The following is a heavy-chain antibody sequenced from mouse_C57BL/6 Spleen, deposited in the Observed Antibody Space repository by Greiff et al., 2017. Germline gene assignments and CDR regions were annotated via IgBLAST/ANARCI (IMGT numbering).Heavy chain of an antibody. CDR3: ARGREKGAMDY. CDR1: GYTFTSYW. Sequence: QVHVKQPGAELVRPGTSVKLSCKASGYTFTSYWMHWVKQRPGQGLEWIGVIDPSDSYTNYNQKFKGKATLTVDTSSSTAYMQLSSLTSEDSAVYYCARGREKGAMDYWGQGTSVTVSS. CDR2: IDPSDSYT. J-gene: IGHJ4*01. V-gene: IGHV1-59*01.